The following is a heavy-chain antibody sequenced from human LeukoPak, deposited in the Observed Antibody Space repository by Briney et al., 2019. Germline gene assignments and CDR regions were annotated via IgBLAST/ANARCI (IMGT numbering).Heavy chain of an antibody. Sequence: KPSESLSLTCTVSGGSISGFYWSWIRHRPGGGLEWVGYIYDSGRTIYSPSLKSRVTISLDTSKNQCSLRLNSVTAADTAVYYCARNPNYDYGMDVWGQGTTVTVSS. J-gene: IGHJ6*02. V-gene: IGHV4-59*01. CDR1: GGSISGFY. D-gene: IGHD2-8*01. CDR2: IYDSGRT. CDR3: ARNPNYDYGMDV.